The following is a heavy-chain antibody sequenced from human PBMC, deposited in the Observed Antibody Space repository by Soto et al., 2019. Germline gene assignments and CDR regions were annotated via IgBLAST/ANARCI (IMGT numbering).Heavy chain of an antibody. CDR1: GFIFSSYG. J-gene: IGHJ4*02. CDR2: IRYDGSNE. Sequence: PGGSLRLSCAASGFIFSSYGMHWVRQAPGKGLEWVSIIRYDGSNEEYTESVKGRFTISRDNSRNTLYLQMNSLRAEDTAVYYCARGNGSGSYLIDYWGQGTLVTVSS. CDR3: ARGNGSGSYLIDY. D-gene: IGHD3-10*01. V-gene: IGHV3-33*01.